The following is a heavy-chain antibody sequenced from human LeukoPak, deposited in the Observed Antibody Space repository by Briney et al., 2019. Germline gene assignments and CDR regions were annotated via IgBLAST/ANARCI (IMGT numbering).Heavy chain of an antibody. Sequence: RPSETLSLTCTVSGGSISSYYWSWIRQPPGKGLEWIGRIYTDGRTNYNPSLKSRATISVDTSQNHFSLKLRSVTAADTAVYYCARGRGDSRRDFDYWGQGTLVTVSS. CDR3: ARGRGDSRRDFDY. V-gene: IGHV4-4*08. D-gene: IGHD2-21*02. CDR2: IYTDGRT. J-gene: IGHJ4*02. CDR1: GGSISSYY.